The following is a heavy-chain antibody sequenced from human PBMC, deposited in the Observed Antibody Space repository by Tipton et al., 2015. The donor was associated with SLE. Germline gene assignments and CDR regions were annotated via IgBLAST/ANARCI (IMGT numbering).Heavy chain of an antibody. D-gene: IGHD3-9*01. J-gene: IGHJ3*02. V-gene: IGHV3-48*03. CDR1: GFTFSSYE. CDR2: ISSSGSTI. CDR3: ARFDILSLYAFDI. Sequence: SLRLSCAASGFTFSSYEMNWVRQAPGKGLEWVSYISSSGSTIYYADSVKGRFTISRDNAKNSLYLQMDSLRAEDTAVYYCARFDILSLYAFDIWGQGTMVTVSS.